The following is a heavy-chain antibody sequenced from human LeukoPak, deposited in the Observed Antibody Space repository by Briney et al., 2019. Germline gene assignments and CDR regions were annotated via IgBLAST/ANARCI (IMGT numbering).Heavy chain of an antibody. CDR2: INHSGGT. Sequence: PSETLSLTCAVYGGSFSGYYWSWIRQPPGKGLEWIGEINHSGGTKYNPSLKSRVTISVDTSKNQFSLKLSSVTAADTAVYYCARIGGYSYGINDYWGQGTLVAVSS. CDR1: GGSFSGYY. J-gene: IGHJ4*02. V-gene: IGHV4-34*01. D-gene: IGHD5-18*01. CDR3: ARIGGYSYGINDY.